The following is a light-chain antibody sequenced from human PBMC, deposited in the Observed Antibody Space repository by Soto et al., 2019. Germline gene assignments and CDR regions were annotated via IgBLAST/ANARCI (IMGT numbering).Light chain of an antibody. CDR1: SGHSTYI. V-gene: IGLV4-60*03. J-gene: IGLJ2*01. CDR3: ETWDSNTVI. CDR2: LEGSGTY. Sequence: QLVLTQSSSASASLGSSVKLTCTLSSGHSTYIIAWHQQQPGKAPRYLMKLEGSGTYNKGGGVPDRFSGSSSGADRYLAISNLQSEDEADYYCETWDSNTVIFGGGTKVPS.